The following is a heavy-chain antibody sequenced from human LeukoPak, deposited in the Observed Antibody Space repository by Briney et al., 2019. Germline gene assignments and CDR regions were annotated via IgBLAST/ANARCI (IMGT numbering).Heavy chain of an antibody. Sequence: GGSLRLSCAASGFTFSKYWMLWVRQAPGKGLESVSRINNDGTATTYADSVKGRFTVSRDNADNTMLLQMNSVRDEDTAVYYCATKQWLAPPPDSWGQGTPVTISS. CDR2: INNDGTAT. CDR1: GFTFSKYW. V-gene: IGHV3-74*01. D-gene: IGHD6-19*01. CDR3: ATKQWLAPPPDS. J-gene: IGHJ4*02.